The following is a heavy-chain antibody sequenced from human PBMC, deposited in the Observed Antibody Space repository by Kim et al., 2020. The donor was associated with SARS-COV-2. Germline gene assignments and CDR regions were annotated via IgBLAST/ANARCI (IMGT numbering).Heavy chain of an antibody. D-gene: IGHD4-17*01. Sequence: SVKVSCKASGGTFSSYAISWVRQAPGQGLEWMGRIIPILGIANYAQKFQGRVTITADKSTSTAYMELSSLRSEDTAVYYCARGSSATVVTHYFDYWGQGTLVTVSS. CDR3: ARGSSATVVTHYFDY. J-gene: IGHJ4*02. CDR2: IIPILGIA. V-gene: IGHV1-69*04. CDR1: GGTFSSYA.